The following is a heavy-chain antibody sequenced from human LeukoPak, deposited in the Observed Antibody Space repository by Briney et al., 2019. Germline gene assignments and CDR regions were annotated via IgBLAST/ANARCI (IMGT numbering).Heavy chain of an antibody. V-gene: IGHV4-59*08. CDR1: GGSINNYY. J-gene: IGHJ6*03. Sequence: SETLSLTCIVSGGSINNYYWSWIRQPPGKGLEWIGYIHYSGSTNYNPSLRGRVTISVDTSKNQFSLKLSSVTAADTAVYYCARQSGGNYYYYYYYYMDVWGKGTTVTIS. CDR3: ARQSGGNYYYYYYYYMDV. CDR2: IHYSGST. D-gene: IGHD1-26*01.